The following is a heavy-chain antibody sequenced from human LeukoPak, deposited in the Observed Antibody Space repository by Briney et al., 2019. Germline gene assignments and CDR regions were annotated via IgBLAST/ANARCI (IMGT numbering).Heavy chain of an antibody. V-gene: IGHV1-2*02. CDR1: GYTFTGYY. CDR3: TRASRLQSPSGTDY. CDR2: INAKNGGT. D-gene: IGHD4-11*01. Sequence: GASVKASCKASGYTFTGYYMHWVRQAPGQGLEWMGWINAKNGGTNYAQKLKGRVTMTRDTTINTAYMELSSLTSDDTAVYYCTRASRLQSPSGTDYWGQGALVTVSP. J-gene: IGHJ4*02.